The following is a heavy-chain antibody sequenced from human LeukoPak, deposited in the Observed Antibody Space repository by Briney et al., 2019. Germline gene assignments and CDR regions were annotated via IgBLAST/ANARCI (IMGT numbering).Heavy chain of an antibody. J-gene: IGHJ4*02. Sequence: GGSLRLSCAASGFSFSSYAMHWVRQAPGKGLEWVAVISYDGSNKYYADSVKGRFTISRDNSKNTLYLQMDSLRAEDTAVYYCAKGEGSSGDGYWGQGTLVTVSS. CDR3: AKGEGSSGDGY. V-gene: IGHV3-30-3*01. CDR1: GFSFSSYA. D-gene: IGHD6-6*01. CDR2: ISYDGSNK.